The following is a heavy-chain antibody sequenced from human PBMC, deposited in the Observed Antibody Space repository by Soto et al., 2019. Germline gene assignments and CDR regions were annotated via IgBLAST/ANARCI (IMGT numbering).Heavy chain of an antibody. D-gene: IGHD3-22*01. CDR3: ARQSSMIADNWVDP. CDR2: MNTNSGNT. CDR1: GYTFTSYD. J-gene: IGHJ5*02. Sequence: QVQLGQSGAEVKKPVASVKVSCKSSGYTFTSYDINWVRQATGQGLEWMGWMNTNSGNTGYAQKFQGRVTMTRNTSISTAYMELSSLRSEDTAVYYCARQSSMIADNWVDPWGQGTLVTVSS. V-gene: IGHV1-8*01.